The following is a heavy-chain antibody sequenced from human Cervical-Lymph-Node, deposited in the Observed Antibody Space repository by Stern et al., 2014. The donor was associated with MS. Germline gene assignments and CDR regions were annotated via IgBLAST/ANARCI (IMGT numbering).Heavy chain of an antibody. D-gene: IGHD1-1*01. Sequence: VQLVQSGAEVKKPGASVKVSCKASGYTFTTYAMHWVRQAPGQRLEWMGLINTGDGNTKYSQKFQGRVTITRDTSASTAHMELSSLISEDTAVYYCARTFYGTLNFDYWGQGTLVTVFS. J-gene: IGHJ4*02. CDR1: GYTFTTYA. CDR2: INTGDGNT. CDR3: ARTFYGTLNFDY. V-gene: IGHV1-3*04.